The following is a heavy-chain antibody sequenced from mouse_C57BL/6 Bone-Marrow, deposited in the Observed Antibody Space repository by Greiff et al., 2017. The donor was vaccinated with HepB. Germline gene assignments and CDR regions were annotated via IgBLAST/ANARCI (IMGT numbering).Heavy chain of an antibody. CDR2: IHPNSGST. Sequence: VKLQQPGAELVKPGASVKLSCKASGYTFTSYWMHWVKQRPGQGLEWIGMIHPNSGSTNYNEKFKSKATLTVDKSSSTAYMQLSSLTSEDSAVYYCARYITTVVSYFDYWGQGTTLTVSS. D-gene: IGHD1-1*01. CDR3: ARYITTVVSYFDY. J-gene: IGHJ2*01. CDR1: GYTFTSYW. V-gene: IGHV1-64*01.